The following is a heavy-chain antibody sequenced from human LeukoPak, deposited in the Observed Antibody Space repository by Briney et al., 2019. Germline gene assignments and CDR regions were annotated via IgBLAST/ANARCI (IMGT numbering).Heavy chain of an antibody. CDR1: GGSISSGGYY. D-gene: IGHD4-23*01. V-gene: IGHV4-30-2*01. J-gene: IGHJ5*02. CDR2: IYHSGST. Sequence: SETLSLTCTVSGGSISSGGYYWSWIRQPPGKGLEWIGYIYHSGSTYYNPSLKSRVTISVDRSKNQFSLKLSSVTAADTAVYYCARVGGNSESYGWFGPWGQGSLVTVSS. CDR3: ARVGGNSESYGWFGP.